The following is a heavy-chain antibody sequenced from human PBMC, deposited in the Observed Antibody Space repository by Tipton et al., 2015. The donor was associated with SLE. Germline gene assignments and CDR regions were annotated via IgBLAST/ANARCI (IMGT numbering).Heavy chain of an antibody. V-gene: IGHV4-39*07. CDR2: ISHRGST. CDR1: GGSISSSSYY. D-gene: IGHD1-1*01. Sequence: LRLSCTVSGGSISSSSYYWSWIRQPPGKGLEWIGEISHRGSTSYNPSLKSRVTISVDTSKNQFSLKLSSVTAADTAVYYCASRAGTGGYWGQGTLVTVSS. J-gene: IGHJ4*02. CDR3: ASRAGTGGY.